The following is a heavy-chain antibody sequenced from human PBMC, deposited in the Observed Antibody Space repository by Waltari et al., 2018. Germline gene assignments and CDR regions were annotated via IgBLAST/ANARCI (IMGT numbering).Heavy chain of an antibody. D-gene: IGHD1-26*01. CDR2: ISKASSYI. V-gene: IGHV3-21*01. J-gene: IGHJ3*02. CDR3: VRGIVGVSNAFDI. CDR1: GFDFSSYN. Sequence: EVQLVESGGGLVKPGGSLRLSCVDSGFDFSSYNMNWVRQAPGKGLEWVSSISKASSYIYYADSVKGRFTISRDNAKNSLHLQMNSLRAEDTAVYYCVRGIVGVSNAFDIWGQGTLVTVSS.